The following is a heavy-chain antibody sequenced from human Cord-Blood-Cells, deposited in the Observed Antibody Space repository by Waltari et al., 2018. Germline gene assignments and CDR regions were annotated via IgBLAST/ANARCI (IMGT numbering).Heavy chain of an antibody. D-gene: IGHD6-13*01. CDR2: IYSGGST. CDR3: ARPPPYSSSWYYFDY. Sequence: EVQLVETGGGLIQPGGSLRLACAASGFTVSSNYMSWVRPAPGKGLEWVSVIYSGGSTYYADSVKGRFTISRDNSKNTLYLQMNSLRAEDTAVYYCARPPPYSSSWYYFDYWGQGTLVTVSS. V-gene: IGHV3-53*02. J-gene: IGHJ4*02. CDR1: GFTVSSNY.